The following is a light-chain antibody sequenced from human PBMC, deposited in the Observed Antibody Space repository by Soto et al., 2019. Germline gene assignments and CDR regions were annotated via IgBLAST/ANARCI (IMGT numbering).Light chain of an antibody. Sequence: QSALTQPASVSGSPGQSIIISCTGTSSDVGSHNLVSWFQQHPGKAPKLMIYEDNKRPSGVSNRFSASKSGNTASLTISGLQAEDEADYHCCSYAGSSSYVFGTGTKVTVL. V-gene: IGLV2-23*01. CDR2: EDN. J-gene: IGLJ1*01. CDR1: SSDVGSHNL. CDR3: CSYAGSSSYV.